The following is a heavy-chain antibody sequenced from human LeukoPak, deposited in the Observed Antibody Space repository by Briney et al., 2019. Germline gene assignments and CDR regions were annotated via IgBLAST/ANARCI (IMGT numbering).Heavy chain of an antibody. D-gene: IGHD2-2*02. V-gene: IGHV3-23*01. CDR1: GFTFSSYA. CDR3: AKDFGAIQLLYPWDAFDI. CDR2: ISGSGGST. J-gene: IGHJ3*02. Sequence: GGSLRLSCAASGFTFSSYAMSWVRQAPGKGLEWVSAISGSGGSTYYADSVKGRFTISRDNSKNTLYLRMNSLRAEDTAVYYCAKDFGAIQLLYPWDAFDIWGQGTMVTVSS.